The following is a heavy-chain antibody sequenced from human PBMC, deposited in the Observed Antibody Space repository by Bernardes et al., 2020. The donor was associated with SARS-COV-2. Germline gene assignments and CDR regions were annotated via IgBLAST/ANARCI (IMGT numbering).Heavy chain of an antibody. CDR2: IKRDGSAA. CDR1: GFTFRNSW. D-gene: IGHD3-22*01. V-gene: IGHV3-74*01. CDR3: ARDPHNYDRSGYQDAFDI. Sequence: VGSLILSCAASGFTFRNSWMHWVRQAPGPGLVWVSRIKRDGSAASYADSVKGRFTISRDNAKNTLYLQMNSLRAEDTAVYFCARDPHNYDRSGYQDAFDIWGQGNMVTGSS. J-gene: IGHJ3*02.